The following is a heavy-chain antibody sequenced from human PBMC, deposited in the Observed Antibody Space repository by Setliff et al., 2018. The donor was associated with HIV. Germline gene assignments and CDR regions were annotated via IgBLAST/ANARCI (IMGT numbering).Heavy chain of an antibody. CDR3: ARLTTTDYYDSSAYYHPV. CDR2: INHSGST. J-gene: IGHJ4*02. V-gene: IGHV4-34*01. D-gene: IGHD3-22*01. Sequence: SETLSLTCAVYGGSFSCYYGRWIRQPPGRGVVWNGEINHSGSTNYNPSLKSRVTISVDTSKNQSSLKLSAVTAADTAVFYCARLTTTDYYDSSAYYHPVWGQGTLVTVSS. CDR1: GGSFSCYY.